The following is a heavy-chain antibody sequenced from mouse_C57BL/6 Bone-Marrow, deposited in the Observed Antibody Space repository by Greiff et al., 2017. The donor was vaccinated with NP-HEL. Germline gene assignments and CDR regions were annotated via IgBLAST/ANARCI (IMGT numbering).Heavy chain of an antibody. V-gene: IGHV3-3*01. CDR1: GFSINSDCY. D-gene: IGHD1-1*01. J-gene: IGHJ4*01. CDR2: TFYSGIT. Sequence: EVQRVESGPSLVRPSQTLSLTCTVTGFSINSDCYWIWIRQFPGNKLEYIGYTFYSGITYYNPSLESRTYITRDTSKNQFSLKLSSVTTEDTATYYCARGVDYYGSPYAMDYWGQGTSVTVSS. CDR3: ARGVDYYGSPYAMDY.